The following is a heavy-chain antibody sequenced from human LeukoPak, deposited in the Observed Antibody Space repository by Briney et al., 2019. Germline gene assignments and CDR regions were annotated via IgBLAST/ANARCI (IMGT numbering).Heavy chain of an antibody. J-gene: IGHJ4*02. CDR2: IYYRGNT. CDR3: AREKPYYNSRSSYFDF. Sequence: SETLSLTCTVSGGSISNHYWSWIRQSPGKGLEWIGYIYYRGNTNYNPSLRSRVTISVDTSKNQFSLKLSSLTAADTAVYFCAREKPYYNSRSSYFDFWGQGTLVTVS. D-gene: IGHD1-26*01. V-gene: IGHV4-59*11. CDR1: GGSISNHY.